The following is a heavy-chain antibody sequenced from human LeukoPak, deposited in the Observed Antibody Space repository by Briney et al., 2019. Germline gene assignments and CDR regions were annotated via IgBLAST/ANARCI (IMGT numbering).Heavy chain of an antibody. CDR2: ISGSGSNT. V-gene: IGHV3-23*01. Sequence: GGSLRLSCAASGFTFSSNAMSWVRQAPGKGLEWVSGISGSGSNTYYADSVKGRFTISRDNAKNTLYLQMNSLRAEDTAVYYCSRGSPATVTVLGYWGQGTLVTVSS. D-gene: IGHD4-11*01. CDR1: GFTFSSNA. CDR3: SRGSPATVTVLGY. J-gene: IGHJ4*02.